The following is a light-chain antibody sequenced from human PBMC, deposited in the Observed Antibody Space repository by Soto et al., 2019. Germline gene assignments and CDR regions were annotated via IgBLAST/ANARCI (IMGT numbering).Light chain of an antibody. V-gene: IGKV3-11*01. J-gene: IGKJ1*01. CDR2: DAS. CDR1: QSVSRY. CDR3: QHYNNWPPWT. Sequence: EILLKQSPATMSLSPGERATLSCRASQSVSRYLAWDQQKPGQAPRLLIYDASNRATGIPARFSGSGSGTDFTLTIISLEPEDFAVYYCQHYNNWPPWTFGQGTKVDIK.